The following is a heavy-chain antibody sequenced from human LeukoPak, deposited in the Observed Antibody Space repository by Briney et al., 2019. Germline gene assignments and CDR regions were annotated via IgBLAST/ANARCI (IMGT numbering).Heavy chain of an antibody. D-gene: IGHD3-10*01. CDR2: IIPIFGTA. CDR3: AARLTLGYYYGSGDYYYGMDV. J-gene: IGHJ6*02. Sequence: SSVKVSCKPSGGTFSTYAISWVRQAPGHGLEWMRGIIPIFGTANYAQKFQGRVTITADESTSIAYMELSSLRSEDTAVYYCAARLTLGYYYGSGDYYYGMDVWGQGTTVTVSS. V-gene: IGHV1-69*01. CDR1: GGTFSTYA.